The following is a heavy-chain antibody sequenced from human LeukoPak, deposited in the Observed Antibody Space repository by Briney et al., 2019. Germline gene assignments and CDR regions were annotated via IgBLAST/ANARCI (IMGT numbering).Heavy chain of an antibody. Sequence: PSETLSLTCAVYGESFSGYYWSWIRQPPGKGLEWIGRIYTSGSTNYNPSLKSRVTISVDTSKNQFSLKLSSVTAADTAVYYCARAAYYYDSSGYYEGGFDYWGQGTLVTVSS. D-gene: IGHD3-22*01. V-gene: IGHV4-4*08. CDR3: ARAAYYYDSSGYYEGGFDY. J-gene: IGHJ4*02. CDR2: IYTSGST. CDR1: GESFSGYY.